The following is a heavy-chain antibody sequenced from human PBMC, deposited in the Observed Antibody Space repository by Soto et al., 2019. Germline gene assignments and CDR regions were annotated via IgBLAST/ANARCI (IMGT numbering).Heavy chain of an antibody. Sequence: GGSLRLSCAASGFTFSSYAMSWVRQAPGKGLEWVSAISGSGGSTYYADSVKGRFTISRDNSKNTLYLQMDSLRAEDTAVYYCAKDTPKLELWVGGAFETWGQGTMVTVSS. CDR1: GFTFSSYA. J-gene: IGHJ3*02. CDR2: ISGSGGST. V-gene: IGHV3-23*01. CDR3: AKDTPKLELWVGGAFET. D-gene: IGHD1-7*01.